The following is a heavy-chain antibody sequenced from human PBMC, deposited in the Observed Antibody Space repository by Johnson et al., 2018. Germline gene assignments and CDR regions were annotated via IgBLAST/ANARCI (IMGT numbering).Heavy chain of an antibody. D-gene: IGHD6-13*01. J-gene: IGHJ6*02. V-gene: IGHV3-15*07. CDR1: GFTFSNAW. CDR3: TRRGVSKETYYYYYIMDV. CDR2: IKSKTDGGTT. Sequence: VQLVQSGGGLVKPGGSLRLSCAASGFTFSNAWMNWVRQAPGKGLEWVGRIKSKTDGGTTDYAAPVKGRFTISRDDSKNTLYLQMNSLKTEDTDVYYCTRRGVSKETYYYYYIMDVWGQGTTVTVSS.